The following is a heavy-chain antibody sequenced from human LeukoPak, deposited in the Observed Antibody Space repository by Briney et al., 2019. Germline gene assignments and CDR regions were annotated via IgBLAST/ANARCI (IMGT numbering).Heavy chain of an antibody. V-gene: IGHV4-30-4*01. D-gene: IGHD1-26*01. J-gene: IGHJ5*02. CDR3: ARYSGSYGGPWFDP. Sequence: SQTLSLTCTVSGGSISSGDYYWSWIRQPPGKGLEWIGYIYYSGSTYYNPSLKSRVTISVDTSKNQFSPKLSSVTAADTAVYYCARYSGSYGGPWFDPWGQGTLVTVSS. CDR1: GGSISSGDYY. CDR2: IYYSGST.